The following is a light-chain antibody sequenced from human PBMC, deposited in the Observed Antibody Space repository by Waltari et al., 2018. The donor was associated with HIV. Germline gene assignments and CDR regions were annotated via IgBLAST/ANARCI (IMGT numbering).Light chain of an antibody. CDR3: QQRSNWLT. CDR1: QSIGTH. J-gene: IGKJ4*01. Sequence: EILLAQSPATLSLSPGERATLPCRASQSIGTHLAWYQQKPGQAPRLLIYDASTRATGIPARFNGSGSGTDFTLTISSLEPEDFALYYCQQRSNWLTFGGGTKVEIK. V-gene: IGKV3-11*01. CDR2: DAS.